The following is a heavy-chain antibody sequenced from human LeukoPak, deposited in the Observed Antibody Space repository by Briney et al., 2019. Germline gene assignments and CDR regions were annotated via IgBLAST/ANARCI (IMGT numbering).Heavy chain of an antibody. D-gene: IGHD1-26*01. J-gene: IGHJ4*02. V-gene: IGHV4-59*08. CDR1: GGSISSYY. CDR2: IYYSGST. CDR3: ARLASGSYGPLTPFDY. Sequence: SETLSLTCTVSGGSISSYYWSWLRQPPGKGLEWIGDIYYSGSTNYNPSLKSRVTISVDTSKNQFSLRLSSVTAADTAVYYSARLASGSYGPLTPFDYWGQGTLVTVSS.